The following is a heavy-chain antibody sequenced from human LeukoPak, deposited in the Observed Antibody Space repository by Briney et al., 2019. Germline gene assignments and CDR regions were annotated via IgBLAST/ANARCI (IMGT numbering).Heavy chain of an antibody. V-gene: IGHV4-30-4*08. CDR2: IYYSGST. CDR3: ARLWFGELLSFDY. Sequence: SETLSLTRTVSGGSISSGDYYWSWIRQPPGKGLEWIGYIYYSGSTYYNPSLKSRVTISVDTSKNQFSLKLSSVTAADTAVYYCARLWFGELLSFDYWGQGTLVTVSS. D-gene: IGHD3-10*01. CDR1: GGSISSGDYY. J-gene: IGHJ4*02.